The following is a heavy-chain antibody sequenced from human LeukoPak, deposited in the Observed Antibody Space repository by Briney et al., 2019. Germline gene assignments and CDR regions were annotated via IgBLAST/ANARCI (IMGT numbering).Heavy chain of an antibody. Sequence: SETLSLTCVVHGGSLNGFYWSWTRQPPGRGLEWIGDIDDGGFGNYNPSLKSRVTISSDMFKKEFSLNLTSVSAADSAVCFCARGFKVQYFDHFQSATYGMDVWGQGTTVTVSS. CDR2: IDDGGFG. D-gene: IGHD4-11*01. CDR3: ARGFKVQYFDHFQSATYGMDV. V-gene: IGHV4-34*01. CDR1: GGSLNGFY. J-gene: IGHJ6*02.